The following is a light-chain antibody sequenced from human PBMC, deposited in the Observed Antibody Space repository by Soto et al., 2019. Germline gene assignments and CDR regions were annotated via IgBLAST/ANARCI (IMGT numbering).Light chain of an antibody. J-gene: IGLJ7*01. V-gene: IGLV1-51*01. CDR2: DNN. CDR1: SSNIGNNY. CDR3: GTWDSSLSAV. Sequence: QSVLTQPPSVSAAPGQKVTISCSGSSSNIGNNYVSWYQQLPGTAPKLLIYDNNQRPSGIPDRFSGSKSGTSATLGITGLQTGDEADYYCGTWDSSLSAVFGGVTQLTVL.